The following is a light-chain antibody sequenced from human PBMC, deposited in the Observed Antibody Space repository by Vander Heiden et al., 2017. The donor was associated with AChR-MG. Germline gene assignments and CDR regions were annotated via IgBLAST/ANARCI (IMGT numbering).Light chain of an antibody. CDR1: TSNIGRNS. J-gene: IGLJ3*02. CDR3: SSWGDSPSGVV. Sequence: QSVLTQPPSASGTPGQRVTISCSGSTSNIGRNSVSWYQQVPGTAPKLLIYSDNQRPSGVPDRFSGSKSGTSASLAISELQSEDEATYYCSSWGDSPSGVVCGGGTKL. V-gene: IGLV1-44*01. CDR2: SDN.